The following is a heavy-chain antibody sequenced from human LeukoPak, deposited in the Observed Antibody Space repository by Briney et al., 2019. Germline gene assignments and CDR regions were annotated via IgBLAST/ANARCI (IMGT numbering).Heavy chain of an antibody. V-gene: IGHV3-9*01. CDR1: GFTFDDYA. D-gene: IGHD6-13*01. Sequence: GRSLRLSCAASGFTFDDYAMHWVRQAPGKGLEWVSGISWNSGSIGYADSVKGRFTISRDNAKNSLYLQMNSLRAEDTALYYCAKDLMGQQPDAFDIWGQGTTVTVSS. J-gene: IGHJ3*02. CDR2: ISWNSGSI. CDR3: AKDLMGQQPDAFDI.